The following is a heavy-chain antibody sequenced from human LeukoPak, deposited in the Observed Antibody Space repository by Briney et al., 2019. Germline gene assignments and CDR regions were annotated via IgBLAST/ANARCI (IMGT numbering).Heavy chain of an antibody. D-gene: IGHD6-13*01. CDR2: ISSSSSYI. J-gene: IGHJ4*02. CDR3: AREGSSWPMDFDY. V-gene: IGHV3-21*01. Sequence: GGSLSLSCAASGFTFSSYSMNWVRQAPGKGLEWVSSISSSSSYIYYADSVKGRFTISRDNAKNSLYLQMNSLRAEDTAVCYCAREGSSWPMDFDYWGQGTLVTVSS. CDR1: GFTFSSYS.